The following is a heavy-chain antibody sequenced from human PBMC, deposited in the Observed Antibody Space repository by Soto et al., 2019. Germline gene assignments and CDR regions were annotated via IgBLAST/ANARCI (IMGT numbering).Heavy chain of an antibody. Sequence: QVQLVESGGGVAQPGRSLRLSCAASGFTFSSYGMHWVRQAPGKGLEWVAVIWYDGSNKYYADSVKGRFTISRDNSKNTLYLQMNSLRAEDTAVYYCARDRIAARHYYYYGMDVWGQGTTVTVSS. CDR3: ARDRIAARHYYYYGMDV. CDR2: IWYDGSNK. J-gene: IGHJ6*02. CDR1: GFTFSSYG. D-gene: IGHD6-6*01. V-gene: IGHV3-33*01.